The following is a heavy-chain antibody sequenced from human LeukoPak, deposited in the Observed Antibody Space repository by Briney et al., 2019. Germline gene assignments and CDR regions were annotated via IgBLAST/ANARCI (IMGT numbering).Heavy chain of an antibody. CDR3: ARQRLFLEWSGDFDYYGMDV. V-gene: IGHV5-51*01. CDR1: GYSFTSYW. D-gene: IGHD3-3*01. Sequence: GESLKISCKGSGYSFTSYWIGWVRQMPGKGLEWMGIIYPGNSDTRYSPSFQGQVTISADKSISTAYLQWSSLKASDTAMYYCARQRLFLEWSGDFDYYGMDVWGQGTTVTVSS. J-gene: IGHJ6*02. CDR2: IYPGNSDT.